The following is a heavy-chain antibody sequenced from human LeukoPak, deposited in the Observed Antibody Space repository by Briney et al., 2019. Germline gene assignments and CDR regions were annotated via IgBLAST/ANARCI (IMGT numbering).Heavy chain of an antibody. D-gene: IGHD3-22*01. CDR2: IIPIFGTA. J-gene: IGHJ4*02. CDR3: AGHLYYYDSSGHWGYFDY. V-gene: IGHV1-69*05. Sequence: ASVKVSCKASGGTFSSYAISWVRQAPGQGLEWMGRIIPIFGTANDAQKFQGRVTITTDESTSTAYMELSSLRSEDTAVYYCAGHLYYYDSSGHWGYFDYWGQGTLVTVSS. CDR1: GGTFSSYA.